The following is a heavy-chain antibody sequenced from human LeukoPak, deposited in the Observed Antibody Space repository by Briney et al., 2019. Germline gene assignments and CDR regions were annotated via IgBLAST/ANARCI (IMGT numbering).Heavy chain of an antibody. CDR1: GFTFSSYS. D-gene: IGHD4-17*01. CDR3: ARVTARYGYFDY. J-gene: IGHJ4*02. Sequence: GGSLRLSCAASGFTFSSYSMNWVRQAPGKGLEWVSYISSSSSIIYYADSVKGRFTISRDNAKNSLYLQMNSLRAEDTAVYYCARVTARYGYFDYWGQGTLVTVSS. V-gene: IGHV3-48*01. CDR2: ISSSSSII.